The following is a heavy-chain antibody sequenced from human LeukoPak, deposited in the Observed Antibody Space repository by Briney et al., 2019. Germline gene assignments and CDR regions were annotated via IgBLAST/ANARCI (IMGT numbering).Heavy chain of an antibody. D-gene: IGHD6-19*01. Sequence: ASVKVSCKVSGYTLTELSMHWVRQAPGKGLEWMGGFDPEDGETIYAQKFQGRVTMTTDTSTSTAYMELRSLRSDDTAVYYCARDWLVHPLYYYYYMDVWGKGTTVTVSS. J-gene: IGHJ6*03. V-gene: IGHV1-24*01. CDR1: GYTLTELS. CDR2: FDPEDGET. CDR3: ARDWLVHPLYYYYYMDV.